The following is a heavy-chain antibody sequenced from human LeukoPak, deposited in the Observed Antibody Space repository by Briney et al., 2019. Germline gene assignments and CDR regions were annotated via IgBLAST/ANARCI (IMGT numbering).Heavy chain of an antibody. CDR2: ISSSGSTI. CDR1: GFTFSSYS. D-gene: IGHD3-10*01. CDR3: AKDVSEWFGELSDRDGAFDI. V-gene: IGHV3-48*04. J-gene: IGHJ3*02. Sequence: GGSLRLSCAASGFTFSSYSMNWVRQAPGKGLEWVSYISSSGSTIDYADSVKGRFTISRDNAKNSLYLQMNSLRAEDTAVYYCAKDVSEWFGELSDRDGAFDIWGQGTMVTVSS.